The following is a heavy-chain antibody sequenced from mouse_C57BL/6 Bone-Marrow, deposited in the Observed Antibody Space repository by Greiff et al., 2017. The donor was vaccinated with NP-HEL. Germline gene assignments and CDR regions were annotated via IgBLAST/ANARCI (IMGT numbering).Heavy chain of an antibody. CDR3: ARLWDYDVGYAMDY. D-gene: IGHD2-4*01. J-gene: IGHJ4*01. CDR1: GYTFTSYW. CDR2: IHLNSGST. V-gene: IGHV1-64*01. Sequence: QVQLQQPGAELVKPGASVKLSCKASGYTFTSYWMHWVKQRPGQGLEWIGMIHLNSGSTNYNEKFKSKATLTVDKSSSTAYMQLSSLTSEDSAVYYCARLWDYDVGYAMDYWGQGTSVTVSS.